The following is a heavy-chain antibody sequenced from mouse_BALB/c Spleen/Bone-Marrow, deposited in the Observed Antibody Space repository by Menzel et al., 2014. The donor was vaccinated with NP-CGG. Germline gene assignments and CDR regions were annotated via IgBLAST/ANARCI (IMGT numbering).Heavy chain of an antibody. Sequence: EVQLVESGGGLVQPGGSRKLSRAASGFTFSSFGMHWVRQAPEKGLEWVAYISSGSSTIYYADTVKGRFTISRDNPKNTLLLQMTSLRSEDTAMYYCARWGGYFDVWGAGTTVTVSS. CDR2: ISSGSSTI. V-gene: IGHV5-17*02. CDR1: GFTFSSFG. CDR3: ARWGGYFDV. J-gene: IGHJ1*01.